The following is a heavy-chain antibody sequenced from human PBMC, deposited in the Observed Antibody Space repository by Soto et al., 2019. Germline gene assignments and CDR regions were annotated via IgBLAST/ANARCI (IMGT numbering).Heavy chain of an antibody. CDR1: GGSFSGYY. CDR3: ARPLVPAAIHGMDV. V-gene: IGHV4-31*11. CDR2: IYYSGST. Sequence: SETLSLTCAVYGGSFSGYYWSWIRQHPGKGLEWIGYIYYSGSTYYNPSLKSRVTISVDTSKNQFSLKLSSVTAADTAVYYCARPLVPAAIHGMDVWGQGTTVTVSS. D-gene: IGHD2-2*01. J-gene: IGHJ6*02.